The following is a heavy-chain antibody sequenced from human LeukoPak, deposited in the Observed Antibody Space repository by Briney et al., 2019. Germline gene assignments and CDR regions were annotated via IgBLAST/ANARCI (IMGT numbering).Heavy chain of an antibody. V-gene: IGHV3-11*01. J-gene: IGHJ3*02. CDR2: ISNSGSTI. D-gene: IGHD2-15*01. CDR1: GFTFSDYY. Sequence: PGGSLRLSCAASGFTFSDYYMSWIRQAPGKGLEWISYISNSGSTIFYADSVKGRFTISRDNAKNSLYLQMNSLRAEDTAVYYCARVVYCSGGSCQIFAFDIWGQGTMVTVSS. CDR3: ARVVYCSGGSCQIFAFDI.